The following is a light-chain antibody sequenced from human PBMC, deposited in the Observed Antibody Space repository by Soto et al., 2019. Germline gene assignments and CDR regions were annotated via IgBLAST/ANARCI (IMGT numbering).Light chain of an antibody. CDR1: SGHSNYD. V-gene: IGLV4-69*01. CDR3: QTWGSGIRV. Sequence: QSVLTQSPSASASLGASVKLTCTLSSGHSNYDIAWHQQQPEKGPRYLMKIHSDGSHNKGDGIPDRFSGSSSGAERYLTISSLQSEDEADYYCQTWGSGIRVFGGETKVTVL. CDR2: IHSDGSH. J-gene: IGLJ3*02.